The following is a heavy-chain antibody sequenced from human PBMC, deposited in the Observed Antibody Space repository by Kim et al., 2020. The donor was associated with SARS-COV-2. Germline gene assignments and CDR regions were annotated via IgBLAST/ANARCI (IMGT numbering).Heavy chain of an antibody. Sequence: GGSLRLSCAASGFTFSSYAMHWVRQAPGKGLEWVAVISYDGSNKYYADSVKGRFTISRDNSKNTLYLQMNSLRAEDTAVYYCARALSGSYRADFDYWGQGTLVTVSS. CDR3: ARALSGSYRADFDY. CDR1: GFTFSSYA. V-gene: IGHV3-30-3*01. CDR2: ISYDGSNK. J-gene: IGHJ4*02. D-gene: IGHD1-26*01.